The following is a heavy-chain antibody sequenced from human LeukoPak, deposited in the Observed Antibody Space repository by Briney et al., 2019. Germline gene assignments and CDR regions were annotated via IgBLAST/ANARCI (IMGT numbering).Heavy chain of an antibody. J-gene: IGHJ3*02. V-gene: IGHV3-21*01. Sequence: GGSLRLSCAASGFTFSSYSMNWVRQAPGKGLEWVSSISSSSSYIYYADSVKGRFTISRDNAKNSLYLQMNSLRAEGTAVYYCARDMGGYSSSWYAAFDIWGQGTMVTVSS. CDR3: ARDMGGYSSSWYAAFDI. CDR2: ISSSSSYI. CDR1: GFTFSSYS. D-gene: IGHD6-13*01.